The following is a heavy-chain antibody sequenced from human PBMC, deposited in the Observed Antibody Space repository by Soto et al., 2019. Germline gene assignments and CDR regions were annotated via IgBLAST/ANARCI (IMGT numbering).Heavy chain of an antibody. V-gene: IGHV4-39*01. J-gene: IGHJ4*02. Sequence: QLQLQESGPGLVKPSETLSLTCTVSGGSISSSSYYWGWIRQPPGKGLEWIGSIYYGGSTDYNPSLKCPVTISVDTSKTQSSLKLSSVAAADTAVYYCASEIGNWNDDDYWGQGTLVTVSS. CDR1: GGSISSSSYY. CDR2: IYYGGST. CDR3: ASEIGNWNDDDY. D-gene: IGHD1-1*01.